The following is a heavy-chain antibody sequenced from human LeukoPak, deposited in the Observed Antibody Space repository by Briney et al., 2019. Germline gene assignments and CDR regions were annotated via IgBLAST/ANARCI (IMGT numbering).Heavy chain of an antibody. CDR2: IYSGDSDT. Sequence: NHGESLKISCKGSGYSFDSYWIAWVRQMRGKGVEWMGIIYSGDSDTRYSPSFQGQATISADKTISTAYLQWSSLKGSDTAIYYCARQWGDCSSTSCYSAYWGQGTLVTVSS. J-gene: IGHJ4*02. D-gene: IGHD2-2*01. V-gene: IGHV5-51*01. CDR1: GYSFDSYW. CDR3: ARQWGDCSSTSCYSAY.